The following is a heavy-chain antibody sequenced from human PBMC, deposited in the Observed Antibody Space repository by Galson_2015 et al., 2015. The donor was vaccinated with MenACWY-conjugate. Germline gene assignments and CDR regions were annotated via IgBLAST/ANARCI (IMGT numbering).Heavy chain of an antibody. D-gene: IGHD6-6*01. Sequence: SLRLSCAASGFTFSSYAMSWVRQAPGKGLEWVSAISGSGGSTYYADSVKGRFTISRDNSKNTLYLQMNSLRAEDTAVYYYAKGGLPRDIAVRRYNWFDPWGQGTLVTVSS. CDR3: AKGGLPRDIAVRRYNWFDP. CDR2: ISGSGGST. J-gene: IGHJ5*02. V-gene: IGHV3-23*01. CDR1: GFTFSSYA.